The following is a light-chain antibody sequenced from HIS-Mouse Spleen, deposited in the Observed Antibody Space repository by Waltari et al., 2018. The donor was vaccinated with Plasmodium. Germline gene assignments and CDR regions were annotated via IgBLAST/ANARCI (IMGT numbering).Light chain of an antibody. CDR3: QQYNSYSYT. Sequence: QMTQSPSTLSASLGNRVTLTCRARQSISSWFAWYQQKPGKAPKLLIYKASSLESGVPSRFSGSGSGTEFTLTISSLQPDDFATYYCQQYNSYSYTFGQGTKLEIK. V-gene: IGKV1-5*03. CDR1: QSISSW. J-gene: IGKJ2*01. CDR2: KAS.